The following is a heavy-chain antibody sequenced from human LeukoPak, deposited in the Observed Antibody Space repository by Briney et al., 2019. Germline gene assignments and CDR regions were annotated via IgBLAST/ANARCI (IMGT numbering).Heavy chain of an antibody. CDR3: AKDFDSYCSSTSCSPFDP. D-gene: IGHD2-2*01. CDR2: ISGSGGST. Sequence: GGSLRLSCAASGFTFNSYAMSWVRQAPGKGLEWVSAISGSGGSTYYADSVKGRFTISRDNSKNTLYLQMNSLRAEDTAVYYCAKDFDSYCSSTSCSPFDPWGQGTLVTVSS. J-gene: IGHJ5*02. V-gene: IGHV3-23*01. CDR1: GFTFNSYA.